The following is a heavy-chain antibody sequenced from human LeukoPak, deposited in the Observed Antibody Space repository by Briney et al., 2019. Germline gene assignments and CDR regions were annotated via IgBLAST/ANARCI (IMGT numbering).Heavy chain of an antibody. Sequence: GGSLTLSCAASGFLFSTYAMSWVRQAPGKGLEWVSGLSGSGRTSFYADSVKGRFAISRDNSRNTLYLQMNSLRAEDTAVYYCTRGPNCNTTSCFVLGCFDPWGQGTLVTVSS. CDR2: LSGSGRTS. CDR3: TRGPNCNTTSCFVLGCFDP. CDR1: GFLFSTYA. V-gene: IGHV3-23*01. J-gene: IGHJ5*02. D-gene: IGHD2-2*01.